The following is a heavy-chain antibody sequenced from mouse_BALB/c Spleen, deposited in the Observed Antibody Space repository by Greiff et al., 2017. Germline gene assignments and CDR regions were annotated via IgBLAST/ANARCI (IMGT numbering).Heavy chain of an antibody. CDR1: GFTFSSYA. CDR3: ARVGNPDYFDY. V-gene: IGHV5-9-4*01. Sequence: EVKLVESGGGLVKPGGSLKLSCAASGFTFSSYAMSWVRQSPEKRLEWVAEISSGGSYTYYPDTVTGRFTISRDNAKNTLYLEMSSLRSEDTAMYDGARVGNPDYFDYWGQGTTLTVSS. J-gene: IGHJ2*01. CDR2: ISSGGSYT.